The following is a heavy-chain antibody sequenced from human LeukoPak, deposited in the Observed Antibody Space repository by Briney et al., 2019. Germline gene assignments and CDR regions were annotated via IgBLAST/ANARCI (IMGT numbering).Heavy chain of an antibody. CDR1: GYTFTIYG. Sequence: GASVTVSCKASGYTFTIYGISWVRQAPGQGLEWMGWISAYNGNTNYAQKLQGRVTMTTDTSTSTAYMELRSLRSDDTAVYYCARDGIAVAGTGFDPWGQGTLVTVSS. CDR2: ISAYNGNT. D-gene: IGHD6-19*01. J-gene: IGHJ5*02. V-gene: IGHV1-18*01. CDR3: ARDGIAVAGTGFDP.